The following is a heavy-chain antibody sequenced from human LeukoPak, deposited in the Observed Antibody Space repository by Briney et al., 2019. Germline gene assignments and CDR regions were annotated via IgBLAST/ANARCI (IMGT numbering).Heavy chain of an antibody. J-gene: IGHJ3*02. CDR2: IYPGDSDT. V-gene: IGHV5-51*01. CDR1: GYSFTSYW. Sequence: GESLQISCKGSGYSFTSYWIGWVRQMPGKGLEWMGIIYPGDSDTRYSPSFQGQVTISADKSISTAYLQWSSLKASDTAMYYCARLGSVAYCGGDCYQPHAFDIWGQGTMVTVSS. CDR3: ARLGSVAYCGGDCYQPHAFDI. D-gene: IGHD2-21*02.